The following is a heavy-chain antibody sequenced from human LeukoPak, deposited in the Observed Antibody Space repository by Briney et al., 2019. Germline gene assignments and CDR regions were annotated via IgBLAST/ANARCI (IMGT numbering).Heavy chain of an antibody. CDR3: ARETPPPGPSLDY. J-gene: IGHJ4*02. CDR2: IYYSGST. Sequence: PSETLSLTCTVSGGSISSGGYYWSWIRQHPGKGLEWIGYIYYSGSTYYNPSLKSRVTISVDTSKNQFSLKLSSVTAADTAVYYCARETPPPGPSLDYWGQGTLVTVSS. V-gene: IGHV4-31*03. CDR1: GGSISSGGYY.